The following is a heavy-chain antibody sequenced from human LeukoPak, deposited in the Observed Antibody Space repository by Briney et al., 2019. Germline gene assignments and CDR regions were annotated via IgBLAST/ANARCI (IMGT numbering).Heavy chain of an antibody. D-gene: IGHD6-13*01. Sequence: PGGSLRLSCAASGFTFSSYSMNWVRQAPGKGLEWVSSISSSSSYIYYADSVKGRSTISRDNAKNSLYLQMNSLRAEDTAVYYCARVPLAAADHYFDYWGQGTLVTVSS. CDR1: GFTFSSYS. CDR3: ARVPLAAADHYFDY. J-gene: IGHJ4*02. V-gene: IGHV3-21*01. CDR2: ISSSSSYI.